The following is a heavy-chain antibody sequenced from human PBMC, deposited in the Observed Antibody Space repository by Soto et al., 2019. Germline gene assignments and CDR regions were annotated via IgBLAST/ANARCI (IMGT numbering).Heavy chain of an antibody. V-gene: IGHV3-53*04. CDR1: GFTVSSNY. Sequence: EVQLVESGGGLVQPGGSLRLSCAASGFTVSSNYMSWVRQAPGKGLEWVSVIYSGGSTYYADSVKGRFTISRHNSKNTLYLQMNSLRAEDTAVYDCARGAAPAYYYDYGMDVWGQGTTVTVSS. CDR2: IYSGGST. J-gene: IGHJ6*02. D-gene: IGHD6-25*01. CDR3: ARGAAPAYYYDYGMDV.